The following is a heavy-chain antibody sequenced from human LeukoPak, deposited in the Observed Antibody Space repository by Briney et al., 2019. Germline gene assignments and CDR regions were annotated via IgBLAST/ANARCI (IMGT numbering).Heavy chain of an antibody. Sequence: PGGSLRLSCAASGFTFSSYAMHWVRQAPGKGLEWVANIKQDGTEKYYVDSVKGRFTISRDNAKTSLYLQMNSLRAEGTAVYYCARAEGSWYFHYWGQGTLVTVSS. CDR1: GFTFSSYA. CDR3: ARAEGSWYFHY. CDR2: IKQDGTEK. D-gene: IGHD6-13*01. J-gene: IGHJ4*02. V-gene: IGHV3-7*01.